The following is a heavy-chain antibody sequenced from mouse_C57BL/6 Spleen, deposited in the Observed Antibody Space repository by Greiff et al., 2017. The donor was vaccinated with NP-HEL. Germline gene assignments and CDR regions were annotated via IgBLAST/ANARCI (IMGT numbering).Heavy chain of an antibody. V-gene: IGHV1-69*01. CDR1: GYTFTSYW. CDR3: ARDWDV. J-gene: IGHJ1*03. CDR2: IDPSDSYT. Sequence: QVHVKQPGAELVMPGASVKLSCKASGYTFTSYWMHWVKQRPGQGLEWIGEIDPSDSYTNYNQKFKGKSTLTVDKASSTAYMQLSSLTSEDSAVYYCARDWDVWGTGTTVTVSS. D-gene: IGHD4-1*01.